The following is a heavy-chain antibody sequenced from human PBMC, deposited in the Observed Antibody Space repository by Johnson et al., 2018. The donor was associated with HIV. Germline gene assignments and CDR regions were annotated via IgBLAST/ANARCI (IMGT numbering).Heavy chain of an antibody. CDR3: AKALGVYGDYVLDAFDI. CDR1: GFTFSSYG. V-gene: IGHV3-30*19. Sequence: QVQLVESGGGVVQPGGSLRLSCAASGFTFSSYGMHWVRQAPGKGLEWVAVISYDGINKYYADSVKGRFTISRDNSKKTLYLQMNSLRPEDTAVYYCAKALGVYGDYVLDAFDIWGQGTMVTVSS. D-gene: IGHD4-17*01. CDR2: ISYDGINK. J-gene: IGHJ3*02.